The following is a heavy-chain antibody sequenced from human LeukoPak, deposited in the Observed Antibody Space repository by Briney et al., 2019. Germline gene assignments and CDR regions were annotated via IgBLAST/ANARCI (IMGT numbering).Heavy chain of an antibody. CDR2: IYYSGST. Sequence: PSETLSLTCTVSGGSISSYYWSWTRQPPGKGLEWIGYIYYSGSTNYNPSLKSRVTISVDTSKDQFSLKLSSVTAADTAVYYCARDLGYFQHWGQGTLVTVSS. CDR1: GGSISSYY. V-gene: IGHV4-59*01. CDR3: ARDLGYFQH. J-gene: IGHJ1*01.